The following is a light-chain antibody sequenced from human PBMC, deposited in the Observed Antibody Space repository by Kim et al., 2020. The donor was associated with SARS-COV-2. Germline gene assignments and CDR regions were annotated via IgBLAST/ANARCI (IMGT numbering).Light chain of an antibody. CDR2: EVI. V-gene: IGLV2-8*01. CDR1: SSDVGGYNY. CDR3: SSFAGSNHVV. Sequence: QSVLTQPPSASGSPGQSVAISCTGTSSDVGGYNYVSWYQQHPGKAPRLMIFEVIKRPSGVPDRFSGSKSGNTASLTVSGLQAEDEADYYCSSFAGSNHVVFGGGTQLTVL. J-gene: IGLJ2*01.